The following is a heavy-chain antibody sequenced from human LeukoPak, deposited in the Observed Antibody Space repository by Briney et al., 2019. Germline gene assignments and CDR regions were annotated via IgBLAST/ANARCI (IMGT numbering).Heavy chain of an antibody. D-gene: IGHD2-8*01. CDR3: AREFRMAYYMDV. CDR2: IYNGGII. V-gene: IGHV4-4*07. J-gene: IGHJ6*03. CDR1: GDSISRYY. Sequence: KPSETLSLTCTVSGDSISRYYWSWIRQPAGKGLEWIGRIYNGGIITYNPSLKSRVTMSIDTSNNQFSLRLRFVTAADTAVYYCAREFRMAYYMDVWGKGTTVTVSS.